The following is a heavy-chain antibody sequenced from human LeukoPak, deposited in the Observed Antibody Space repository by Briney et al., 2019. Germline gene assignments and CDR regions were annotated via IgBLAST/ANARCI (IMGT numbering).Heavy chain of an antibody. V-gene: IGHV3-43D*03. Sequence: GGSLRLSCAASGFTFDDYAMHWVRQAPGKGLEWVSLISWDGGSTYYADSVKGRFTISRDNSKNSLYLQMNSLRAEDTALYYCVRGVFDYWGQGTLVTVSS. CDR1: GFTFDDYA. J-gene: IGHJ4*02. D-gene: IGHD3-10*01. CDR3: VRGVFDY. CDR2: ISWDGGST.